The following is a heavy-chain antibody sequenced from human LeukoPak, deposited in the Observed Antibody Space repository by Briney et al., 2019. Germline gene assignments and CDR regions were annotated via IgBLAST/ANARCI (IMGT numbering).Heavy chain of an antibody. J-gene: IGHJ4*02. CDR2: INPNSGGT. CDR3: ARGYCSSTSCYARNDFDY. D-gene: IGHD2-2*01. Sequence: ASVKVSCKASGYIFTGYYMHWVRQAPGQGLEWMGWINPNSGGTNYAQKFQGRVTMTRDTSITTAYMELSRLRSDETAVYYCARGYCSSTSCYARNDFDYWGQGTLVTVSS. V-gene: IGHV1-2*02. CDR1: GYIFTGYY.